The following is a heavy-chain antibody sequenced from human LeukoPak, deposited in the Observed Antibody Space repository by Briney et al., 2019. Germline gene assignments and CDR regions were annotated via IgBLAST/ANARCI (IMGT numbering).Heavy chain of an antibody. V-gene: IGHV3-23*01. D-gene: IGHD2-15*01. J-gene: IGHJ5*02. CDR3: ASREPVPDPNGACCSGGSCYSAWFDP. CDR2: ISGSGGST. Sequence: GGSLRLSCAASGFTFSSYAMSWVRQAPGKGLEWVSAISGSGGSTYYADSVKGRFTISRDNSKNTLYLHMNSLRAEDTAVYYCASREPVPDPNGACCSGGSCYSAWFDPWGQGTLVTVSS. CDR1: GFTFSSYA.